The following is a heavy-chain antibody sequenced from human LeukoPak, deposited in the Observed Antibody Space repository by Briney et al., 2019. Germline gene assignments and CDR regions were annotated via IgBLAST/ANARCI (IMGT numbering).Heavy chain of an antibody. Sequence: GASVKVSCKASGYTFTSYGISWVRQAPGQGLEWMGWISAYNGNTNYAQKLQGRVTMTTDTSTSTAYMELRSLRSDDTAVYYCGRGFPPRRDYDSRGYYSYYFDYWGQGTLVTVSS. V-gene: IGHV1-18*01. J-gene: IGHJ4*02. CDR2: ISAYNGNT. CDR1: GYTFTSYG. CDR3: GRGFPPRRDYDSRGYYSYYFDY. D-gene: IGHD3-22*01.